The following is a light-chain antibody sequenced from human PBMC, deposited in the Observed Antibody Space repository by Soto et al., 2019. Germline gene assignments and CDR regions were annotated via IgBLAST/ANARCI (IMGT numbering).Light chain of an antibody. CDR2: GAS. Sequence: EIVMTQSPATLSVSPGERATLSCRASQSISSELAWYQQKPGQPPRLLIYGASTRATGVPARFTASGSASDFTLTISGLQSEDFALYYCQQGHNWPLTFGQGTRLEI. CDR3: QQGHNWPLT. J-gene: IGKJ2*01. V-gene: IGKV3-15*01. CDR1: QSISSE.